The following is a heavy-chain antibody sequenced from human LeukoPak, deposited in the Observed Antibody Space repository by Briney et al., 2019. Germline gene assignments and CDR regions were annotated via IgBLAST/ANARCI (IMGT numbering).Heavy chain of an antibody. CDR3: PVVRGAHDY. D-gene: IGHD3-10*01. Sequence: GKSLRLSCAASGFTFSSYSLHWVRQAPGKGLEWVAIISYDGDKKYYTDSVKGRFTISRDNSKSTLYLQMNNLRPEDTAVYYCPVVRGAHDYWGQGTLVTDSS. V-gene: IGHV3-30-3*01. J-gene: IGHJ4*02. CDR2: ISYDGDKK. CDR1: GFTFSSYS.